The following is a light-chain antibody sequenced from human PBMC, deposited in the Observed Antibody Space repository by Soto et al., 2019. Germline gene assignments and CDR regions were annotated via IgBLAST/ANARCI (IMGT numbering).Light chain of an antibody. J-gene: IGKJ4*01. Sequence: DIQMTQSPSSLSASVGERVTITCRASQNIKSFLNWYQQKPGKAPKLLIYATSSVQSGVAARFSGCRSGTDFSLFISRLQPEDFATYYCQQTYVARVTFGGGTKVEI. CDR3: QQTYVARVT. CDR2: ATS. CDR1: QNIKSF. V-gene: IGKV1-39*01.